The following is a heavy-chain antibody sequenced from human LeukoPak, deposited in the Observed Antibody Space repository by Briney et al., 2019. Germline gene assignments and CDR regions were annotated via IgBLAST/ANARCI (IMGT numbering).Heavy chain of an antibody. Sequence: ASVMVSCKASGYTFTGYYMHWVRQHPGQGLEWMVWINPNSGGTNHAKKVQRRVTKVKETSISTVYMELSRLRSDVTAVYYCATPYSSDYWGQGTLVTGSS. CDR3: ATPYSSDY. CDR1: GYTFTGYY. D-gene: IGHD6-13*01. CDR2: INPNSGGT. J-gene: IGHJ4*02. V-gene: IGHV1-2*02.